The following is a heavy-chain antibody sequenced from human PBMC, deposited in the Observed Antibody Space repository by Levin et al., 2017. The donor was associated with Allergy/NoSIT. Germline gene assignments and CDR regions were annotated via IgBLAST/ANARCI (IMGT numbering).Heavy chain of an antibody. CDR1: GYSISTIYY. CDR3: ARGYSANSFAMSY. J-gene: IGHJ4*02. Sequence: SQTLSLTCAVSGYSISTIYYWSWIRQTPGKGLEWIGTVSHSGSTYYNPSLKSRVTLSVDTSKNQFSLKVSSVTAADTAVYYCARGYSANSFAMSYWGQGTLVTVSS. V-gene: IGHV4-38-2*01. CDR2: VSHSGST. D-gene: IGHD4/OR15-4a*01.